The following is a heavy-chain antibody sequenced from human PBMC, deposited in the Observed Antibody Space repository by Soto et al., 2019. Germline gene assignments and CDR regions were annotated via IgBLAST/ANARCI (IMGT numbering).Heavy chain of an antibody. J-gene: IGHJ3*02. Sequence: PGGSLRLSCAASGFTFSSYSMNWVRQAPGKGLEWVSSISSSSSYIYYADSVKGRFTISRDNAKNSLYLQMNSLRAEDTAVYYCARAGPPRRVAGPGRGAFDIWGQGTMVTVSS. CDR3: ARAGPPRRVAGPGRGAFDI. CDR1: GFTFSSYS. D-gene: IGHD6-19*01. V-gene: IGHV3-21*01. CDR2: ISSSSSYI.